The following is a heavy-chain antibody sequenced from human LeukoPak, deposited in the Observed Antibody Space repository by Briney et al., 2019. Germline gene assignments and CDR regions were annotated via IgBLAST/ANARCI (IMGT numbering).Heavy chain of an antibody. Sequence: ASVKVSCKVSGYTLTELSMHWVRQAPGKGLEWMGGFDPEDGETIYAQKFQGRVTITADESTSTAYMELSSLRSEDTAVYYCARSKGYSYGLTLDYWGQGTLVTVSS. CDR2: FDPEDGET. D-gene: IGHD5-18*01. V-gene: IGHV1-24*01. CDR1: GYTLTELS. CDR3: ARSKGYSYGLTLDY. J-gene: IGHJ4*02.